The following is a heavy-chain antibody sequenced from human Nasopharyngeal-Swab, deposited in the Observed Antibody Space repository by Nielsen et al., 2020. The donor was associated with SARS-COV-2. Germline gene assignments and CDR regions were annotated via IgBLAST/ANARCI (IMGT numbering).Heavy chain of an antibody. V-gene: IGHV3-9*01. CDR2: ITWHSGGI. CDR3: VKAQSSTIVVAGNHGMDV. CDR1: GFTFDDYA. J-gene: IGHJ6*02. D-gene: IGHD6-19*01. Sequence: SLKISCVASGFTFDDYAMHWVRQAPGKGLEWVSGITWHSGGIAYADSVKGRFTISRDNAKNSLYLQMNNLRAEDTALYYCVKAQSSTIVVAGNHGMDVWGQGTTVTVSS.